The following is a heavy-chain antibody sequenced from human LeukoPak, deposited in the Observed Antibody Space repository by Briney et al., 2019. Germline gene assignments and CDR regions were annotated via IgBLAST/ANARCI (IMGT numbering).Heavy chain of an antibody. J-gene: IGHJ6*03. CDR3: ARDARVGYSSSWYYYMDV. Sequence: ASVKFSCKASGYTFTGYYMHWVRQAPGQGREWMGRINPNRGGTNYAQKFQGRVTMPSDPTISTAYTELSRLRSDDTAVYYCARDARVGYSSSWYYYMDVWGKGTTVTVSS. V-gene: IGHV1-2*06. CDR2: INPNRGGT. D-gene: IGHD6-13*01. CDR1: GYTFTGYY.